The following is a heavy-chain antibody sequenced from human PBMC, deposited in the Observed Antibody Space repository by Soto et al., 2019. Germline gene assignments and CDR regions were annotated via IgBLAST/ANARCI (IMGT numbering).Heavy chain of an antibody. D-gene: IGHD4-17*01. CDR2: IYYSGST. CDR3: ASDSDYGDYFDY. Sequence: QVQLQESGPGLVKPSQTLSLTCTVSGGSISSGGYCWSWIRQHPGKGLEWIGYIYYSGSTYYNPSLKSRVTISVDTSKNQFSLKLSSVTAADTAVYYCASDSDYGDYFDYWGQGTLVTVSS. J-gene: IGHJ4*02. CDR1: GGSISSGGYC. V-gene: IGHV4-31*03.